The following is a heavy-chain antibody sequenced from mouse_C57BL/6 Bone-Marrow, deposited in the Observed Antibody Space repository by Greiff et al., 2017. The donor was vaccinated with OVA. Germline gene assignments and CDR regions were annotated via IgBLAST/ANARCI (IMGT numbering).Heavy chain of an antibody. CDR1: GYTFTDYN. J-gene: IGHJ4*01. CDR2: INPNNGGT. Sequence: VQLQQSGPELVKPGASVKIPCKASGYTFTDYNMDWVKQSHGKSLEWIGDINPNNGGTIYNQKFKGKATLTVDKSSSTAYMELRSLTSEDTSVYYCARRGSNYPYYYAMDYWGQGTSVTVSS. CDR3: ARRGSNYPYYYAMDY. V-gene: IGHV1-18*01. D-gene: IGHD2-5*01.